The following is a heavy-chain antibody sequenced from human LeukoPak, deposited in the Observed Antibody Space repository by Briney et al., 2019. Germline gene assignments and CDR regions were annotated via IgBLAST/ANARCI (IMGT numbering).Heavy chain of an antibody. CDR1: GFTFSSYW. J-gene: IGHJ4*02. CDR2: INSGESST. CDR3: ARSKWGSGTQLFDY. D-gene: IGHD1-26*01. Sequence: GGSLRLSCAASGFTFSSYWMHWVRQAPGKGLVWVSRINSGESSTSYADSVKGRFTISRDNAKNTLSLQMNSLRAEDTAVYYCARSKWGSGTQLFDYWGQGTLVTVSS. V-gene: IGHV3-74*01.